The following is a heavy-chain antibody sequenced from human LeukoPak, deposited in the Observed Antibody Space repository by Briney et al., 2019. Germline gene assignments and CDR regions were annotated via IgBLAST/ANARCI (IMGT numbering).Heavy chain of an antibody. CDR3: ARGSPPRVYYDRSGYYSYYFDY. CDR2: ISPYNGNT. V-gene: IGHV1-18*01. Sequence: ASVKVSCKASGYTFTSYGISWVRQAPGQGLEWMGWISPYNGNTIYAQKLQGRVTMTTDTFTSTAYMELRSLRSDDTAVYYCARGSPPRVYYDRSGYYSYYFDYWGQGTLVTVSS. D-gene: IGHD3-22*01. CDR1: GYTFTSYG. J-gene: IGHJ4*02.